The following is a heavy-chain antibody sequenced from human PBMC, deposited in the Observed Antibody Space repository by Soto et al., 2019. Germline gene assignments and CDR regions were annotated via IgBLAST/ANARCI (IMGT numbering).Heavy chain of an antibody. D-gene: IGHD6-19*01. J-gene: IGHJ4*02. CDR3: AKEVSRCWYVIDF. CDR1: GFTFSSYG. Sequence: QVQLVESGGGVVQPGRSLRLSCAASGFTFSSYGMHWVRQAPGKGLEWVAVIWYDGSNKYYADSVKGRFTISRDNSKNSLYMQMNSLRAEDMAVYYCAKEVSRCWYVIDFWGQGTMVTVSS. CDR2: IWYDGSNK. V-gene: IGHV3-30*18.